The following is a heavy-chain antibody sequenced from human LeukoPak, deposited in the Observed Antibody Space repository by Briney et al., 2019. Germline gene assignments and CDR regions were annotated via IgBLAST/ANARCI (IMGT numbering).Heavy chain of an antibody. Sequence: SETLSLTCTVSGGSISSSSYYWGWIRQPPGKGLEWIGNIYYSGSAYYNPSLKSRVTISVDTSKNQFSLKLSSVTAADTAVYYCARDSLDGDGYNHGAFDIWGQGTMVTVSS. V-gene: IGHV4-39*07. CDR1: GGSISSSSYY. J-gene: IGHJ3*02. CDR2: IYYSGSA. D-gene: IGHD5-24*01. CDR3: ARDSLDGDGYNHGAFDI.